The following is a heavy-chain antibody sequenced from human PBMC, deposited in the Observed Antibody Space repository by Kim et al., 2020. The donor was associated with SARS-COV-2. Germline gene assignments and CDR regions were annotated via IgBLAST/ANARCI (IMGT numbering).Heavy chain of an antibody. CDR3: AKVLGDSSGYYLHYYGLDV. V-gene: IGHV1-69*13. J-gene: IGHJ6*02. D-gene: IGHD3-22*01. CDR2: IIHFSGVT. CDR1: GGTFYNYA. Sequence: SVNVSCKAAGGTFYNYAITWVRQAPGQGLEWMGGIIHFSGVTNYAQKFQGRVTITADESTSTVYMEMSSLRSEDTAVYYCAKVLGDSSGYYLHYYGLDVWGQGTAVTVSS.